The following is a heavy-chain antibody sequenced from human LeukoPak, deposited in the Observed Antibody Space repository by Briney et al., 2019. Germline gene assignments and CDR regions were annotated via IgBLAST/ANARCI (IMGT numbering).Heavy chain of an antibody. CDR2: IDQDGSEK. D-gene: IGHD2-2*01. CDR1: RFTFSSYW. J-gene: IGHJ6*02. CDR3: ARDRYCSSASCRYYGMDV. V-gene: IGHV3-7*04. Sequence: GGSLRLSCAVSRFTFSSYWMSWVRQAPGKGLEWVANIDQDGSEKNYVGSVRGRFTISRDNAENSLYLQMHSLRAEDMAVYYCARDRYCSSASCRYYGMDVWGQGTTVTVSS.